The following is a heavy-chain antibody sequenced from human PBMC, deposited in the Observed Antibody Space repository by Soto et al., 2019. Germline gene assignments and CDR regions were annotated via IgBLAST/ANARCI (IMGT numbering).Heavy chain of an antibody. D-gene: IGHD1-26*01. V-gene: IGHV4-59*12. CDR3: SRRGGGNYPYYFDY. CDR2: IYNSGST. Sequence: LSLTCTVSGGSISGYYWSWLRQPPGKGLEWIGYIYNSGSTNYNPSLRSRVTISVDTSKNQFSLKMSSVTAADTAVYYCSRRGGGNYPYYFDYWAQGTLVTVS. CDR1: GGSISGYY. J-gene: IGHJ4*02.